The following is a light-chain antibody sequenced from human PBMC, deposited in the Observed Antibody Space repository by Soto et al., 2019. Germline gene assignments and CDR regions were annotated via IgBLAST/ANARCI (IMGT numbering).Light chain of an antibody. V-gene: IGKV3-11*01. CDR1: QSVSSY. J-gene: IGKJ5*01. CDR3: QQRGNWPLT. Sequence: EIVMTQSPATLSVSPGERATLSCRASQSVSSYLAWYQQKPGQPPRLLIFDASNRAPGIPARFSATGSGTDFTLTISSLAPEDFAVYYCQQRGNWPLTFGQGTRLEIK. CDR2: DAS.